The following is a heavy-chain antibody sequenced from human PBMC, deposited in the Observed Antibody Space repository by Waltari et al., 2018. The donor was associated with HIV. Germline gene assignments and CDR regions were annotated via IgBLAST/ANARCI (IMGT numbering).Heavy chain of an antibody. D-gene: IGHD3-10*01. Sequence: QVQLVQSGAEVKKPGSSVKVSCKASGGTFSSYAISWVRQAPGQGLEWMGGIIPIFGTANYAQKFQGRVTITADESTSTAYMELSSLRSEDTAVYYCASDEYYGSGSYIRAYFDYWGQGTLVTVSS. CDR2: IIPIFGTA. V-gene: IGHV1-69*01. CDR1: GGTFSSYA. J-gene: IGHJ4*02. CDR3: ASDEYYGSGSYIRAYFDY.